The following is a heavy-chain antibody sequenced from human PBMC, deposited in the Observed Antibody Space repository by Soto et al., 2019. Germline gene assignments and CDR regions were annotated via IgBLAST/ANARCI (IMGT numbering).Heavy chain of an antibody. Sequence: GGSLRLSCAASGFTVSSKYMTWVRQAPGKGLEWVSVVYSDGSNKSYADSVKGRFTISRDNSKNTLYLQMNSLRAEDTAVYYCARTTAVSGTPEFDYWGQGTLVTVSS. V-gene: IGHV3-66*02. CDR3: ARTTAVSGTPEFDY. J-gene: IGHJ4*02. D-gene: IGHD6-19*01. CDR2: VYSDGSNK. CDR1: GFTVSSKY.